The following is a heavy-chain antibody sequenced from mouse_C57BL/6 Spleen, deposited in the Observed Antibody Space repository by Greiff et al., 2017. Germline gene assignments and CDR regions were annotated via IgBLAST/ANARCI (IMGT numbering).Heavy chain of an antibody. CDR2: IYPRSGNT. V-gene: IGHV1-81*01. CDR1: GYTFTSYG. J-gene: IGHJ3*01. D-gene: IGHD1-1*01. Sequence: QVQLKQSGAELARPGASVKLSCKASGYTFTSYGISWVKQRTGQGLEWIGEIYPRSGNTYYNEKFKGKATLTADKSSSTAYMELRSLTSEDSAVYFCARLATTVVEGDWFAYWGQGTLVTVSA. CDR3: ARLATTVVEGDWFAY.